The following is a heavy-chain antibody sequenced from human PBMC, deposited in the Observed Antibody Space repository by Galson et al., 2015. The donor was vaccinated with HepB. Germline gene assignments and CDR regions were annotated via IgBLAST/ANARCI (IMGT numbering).Heavy chain of an antibody. CDR3: TRHSWQLVANGDY. CDR1: GFTFSGSA. V-gene: IGHV3-73*01. Sequence: SLRLSCAASGFTFSGSAMHWVRQASGKGLEWVGRIRSKANSYATAYAASVKGRFTISRDDSKNTAYPQMNSLKTEDTAVYYCTRHSWQLVANGDYWGQGTLVTVSS. J-gene: IGHJ4*02. CDR2: IRSKANSYAT. D-gene: IGHD6-13*01.